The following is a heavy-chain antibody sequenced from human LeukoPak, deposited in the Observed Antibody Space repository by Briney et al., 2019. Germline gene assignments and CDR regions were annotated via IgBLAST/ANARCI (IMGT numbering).Heavy chain of an antibody. Sequence: SVKVSCKASGGTFSSYAISWVRQTPGQGLEWMGGIIPIFGTANYAQKFQGRVTITADESTSTAYMELSSLRSEDTAVYYCATSTRYYYYGMDVWGQGTTVTVSS. CDR3: ATSTRYYYYGMDV. J-gene: IGHJ6*02. D-gene: IGHD6-6*01. V-gene: IGHV1-69*13. CDR1: GGTFSSYA. CDR2: IIPIFGTA.